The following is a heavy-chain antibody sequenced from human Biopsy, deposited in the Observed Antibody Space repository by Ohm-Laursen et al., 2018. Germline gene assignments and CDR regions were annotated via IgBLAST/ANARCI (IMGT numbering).Heavy chain of an antibody. J-gene: IGHJ3*02. Sequence: SSVKVSCKASGFTFARYYMHWVRQAPGQGLQWMGLINPSHGSTGSAQKFEGRFTMTRDTSTSTFYMELSSLRSEDTAIYYCARATLDYYDSNGYGADAFDIWGQGTMVTVSS. V-gene: IGHV1-46*01. CDR3: ARATLDYYDSNGYGADAFDI. CDR1: GFTFARYY. CDR2: INPSHGST. D-gene: IGHD3-22*01.